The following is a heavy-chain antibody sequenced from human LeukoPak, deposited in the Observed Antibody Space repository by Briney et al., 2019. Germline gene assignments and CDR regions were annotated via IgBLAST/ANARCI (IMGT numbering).Heavy chain of an antibody. CDR2: IYTSGST. V-gene: IGHV4-61*02. D-gene: IGHD2/OR15-2a*01. J-gene: IGHJ6*03. CDR3: ARGNYYYYMDV. CDR1: GGSISSGSYY. Sequence: PSETLSLTCTVSGGSISSGSYYWSWIRQPAGKGLEWIGRIYTSGSTNYNPSLKSRVTISVDTSKNQFSLKLSSVTAADTAVYYCARGNYYYYMDVWGKGTTVNVSS.